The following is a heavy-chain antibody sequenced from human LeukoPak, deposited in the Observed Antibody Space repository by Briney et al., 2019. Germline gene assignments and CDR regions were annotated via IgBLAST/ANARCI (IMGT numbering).Heavy chain of an antibody. CDR3: ARDQTYYYGSGRYYYGMDV. D-gene: IGHD3-10*01. CDR2: IYYSGST. CDR1: GGSISSYY. J-gene: IGHJ6*04. V-gene: IGHV4-59*01. Sequence: SETLSLTCTVSGGSISSYYWSWIRQPPGKELEWIGYIYYSGSTNYNPSLKSRVTISVDTSKNQFSLKLSSVTAADTAVYYCARDQTYYYGSGRYYYGMDVWGKGTTATVSS.